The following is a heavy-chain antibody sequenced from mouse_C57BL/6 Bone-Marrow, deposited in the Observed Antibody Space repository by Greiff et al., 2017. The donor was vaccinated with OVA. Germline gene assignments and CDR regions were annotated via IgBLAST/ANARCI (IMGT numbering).Heavy chain of an antibody. D-gene: IGHD2-4*01. CDR2: IYPGSGNT. CDR3: ARGDYPYYFDY. CDR1: GYSFTSYY. V-gene: IGHV1-66*01. Sequence: VKLMESGPELVKPGASVKISCKASGYSFTSYYIHWVKQRPGQGLEWIGWIYPGSGNTKYNEKFKGKATLTADTSSSTAYMQLSSLTSEDSAVYYCARGDYPYYFDYWGQGTTLTVSS. J-gene: IGHJ2*01.